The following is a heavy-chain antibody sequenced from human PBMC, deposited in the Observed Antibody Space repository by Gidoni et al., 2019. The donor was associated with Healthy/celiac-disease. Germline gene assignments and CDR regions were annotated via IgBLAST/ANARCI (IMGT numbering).Heavy chain of an antibody. D-gene: IGHD3-22*01. J-gene: IGHJ4*02. V-gene: IGHV4-59*01. CDR1: GGSISSYY. CDR2: IYYSGST. CDR3: ASTNYDSSGLPDY. Sequence: QVQLQESGPGLVKPSETLSLTCTVSGGSISSYYWSWIRQPPGKGLEWIGYIYYSGSTNYNPSLKSRVTISVDTSKNQFSLKLSSVTAADTAVYYCASTNYDSSGLPDYWGQGTLVTVSS.